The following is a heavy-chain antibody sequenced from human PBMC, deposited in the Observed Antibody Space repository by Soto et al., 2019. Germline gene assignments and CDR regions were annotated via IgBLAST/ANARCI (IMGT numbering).Heavy chain of an antibody. D-gene: IGHD6-13*01. CDR1: GYTFTSHR. J-gene: IGHJ6*02. Sequence: ASVKVSCKTSGYTFTSHRITWVRQAPGQGLEWMGWITPYNRNTDYAQKFQGRVTMTTDTSAHTAYMELRSLRSDDTAMYYCARDAGIPSNGMDVWGQGTAVTVSS. CDR3: ARDAGIPSNGMDV. CDR2: ITPYNRNT. V-gene: IGHV1-18*01.